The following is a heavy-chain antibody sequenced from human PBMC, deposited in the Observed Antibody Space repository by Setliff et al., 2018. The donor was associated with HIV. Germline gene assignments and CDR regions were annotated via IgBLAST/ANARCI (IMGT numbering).Heavy chain of an antibody. Sequence: VKVSCKASGYTFTSYAMNWVRQAPGQGLEWMGWINTNTGNPTYAQGFTGRFVFSLDTSVSTAYLQISSLKAEDTAVYYCARDGYSSSWTYNWFDPWGQGTPVTVSS. CDR1: GYTFTSYA. J-gene: IGHJ5*02. CDR2: INTNTGNP. V-gene: IGHV7-4-1*02. D-gene: IGHD6-13*01. CDR3: ARDGYSSSWTYNWFDP.